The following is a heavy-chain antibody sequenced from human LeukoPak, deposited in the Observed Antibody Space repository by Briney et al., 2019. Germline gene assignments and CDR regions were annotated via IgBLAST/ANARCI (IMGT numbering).Heavy chain of an antibody. V-gene: IGHV4-59*01. CDR1: GGSISNYY. CDR2: IGST. D-gene: IGHD3-16*01. J-gene: IGHJ4*02. CDR3: ASGNYVYDQ. Sequence: SETLSLTCTVSGGSISNYYWSWIRQPPGKGLEWIGYIGSTNCNPSLKSRVTISLDTSKNQFSLKLSSVTAADTAVYYCASGNYVYDQGGQGTLVTVSS.